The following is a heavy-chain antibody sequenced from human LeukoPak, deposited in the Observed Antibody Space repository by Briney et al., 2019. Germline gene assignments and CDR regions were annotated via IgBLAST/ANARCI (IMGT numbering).Heavy chain of an antibody. J-gene: IGHJ4*02. CDR2: IWYDGSHQ. CDR3: AREVTD. CDR1: RFTFSNAW. D-gene: IGHD2-21*02. Sequence: GGSLRLSCAVSRFTFSNAWMTWVRQAPGKGLEWVAAIWYDGSHQFYADSVKDRFTISRDNSKSTLYLQVNSLRAEDTAVYWCAREVTDWGQGTLVTVSS. V-gene: IGHV3-33*08.